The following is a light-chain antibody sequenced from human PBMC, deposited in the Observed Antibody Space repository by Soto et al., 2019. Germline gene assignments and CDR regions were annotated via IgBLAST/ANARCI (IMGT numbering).Light chain of an antibody. CDR1: QSVSSY. J-gene: IGKJ5*01. CDR2: AAS. V-gene: IGKV1-39*01. Sequence: DIQMTQSPSSLSASVGDRISITCRASQSVSSYLNWYQQKPGKAPRLLIYAASHLQTGAPSRFRGTGSATHFTLTISSLQPEDFATYYCQQSYRAVTFGQGTRLESK. CDR3: QQSYRAVT.